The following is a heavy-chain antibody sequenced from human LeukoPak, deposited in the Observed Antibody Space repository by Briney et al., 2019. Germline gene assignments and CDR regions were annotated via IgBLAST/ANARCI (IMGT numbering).Heavy chain of an antibody. CDR2: ISAYNGNT. D-gene: IGHD3-9*01. V-gene: IGHV1-18*01. CDR1: SYTFTNYA. J-gene: IGHJ3*02. Sequence: GASVKVSCKASSYTFTNYAISWVRQAPGQGLEWMGWISAYNGNTNYAQKLQGRVTMTTDTSTSTAYMELRSLRSDDTAMYYCARGNYDILTGPRRIDAFDIWGQGTMVTVSS. CDR3: ARGNYDILTGPRRIDAFDI.